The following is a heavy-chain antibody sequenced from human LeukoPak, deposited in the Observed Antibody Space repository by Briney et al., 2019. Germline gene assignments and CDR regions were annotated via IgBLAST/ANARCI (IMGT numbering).Heavy chain of an antibody. V-gene: IGHV1-18*01. CDR3: VRDLGVDTSMIFFDF. D-gene: IGHD5-18*01. CDR2: SSAYNGNT. CDR1: GYSFTSFG. J-gene: IGHJ4*02. Sequence: GASVKVSCKASGYSFTSFGIRWVRQAPGQGLEWMGWSSAYNGNTNYVQKFQGRVTMTTATSTSTAYMELRSLRSDDTAVFYCVRDLGVDTSMIFFDFWGQGTLVTVSS.